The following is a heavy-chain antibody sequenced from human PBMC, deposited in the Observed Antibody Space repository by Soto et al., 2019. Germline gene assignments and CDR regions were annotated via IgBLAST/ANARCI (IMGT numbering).Heavy chain of an antibody. CDR3: ATLNYGPSPFDS. CDR1: GYSFTSYW. V-gene: IGHV5-51*01. J-gene: IGHJ4*02. CDR2: IYPDDSDT. D-gene: IGHD3-16*01. Sequence: PGESLKISCKGSGYSFTSYWIGWARQMPGKGLEWMGIIYPDDSDTRYSPSFQGQVTISVDKSVTTAYLQWRSLQASDGAIYYCATLNYGPSPFDSWGQGTLVTVSS.